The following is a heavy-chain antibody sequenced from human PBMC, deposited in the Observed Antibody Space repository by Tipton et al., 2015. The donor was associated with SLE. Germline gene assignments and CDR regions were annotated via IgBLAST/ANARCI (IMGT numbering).Heavy chain of an antibody. CDR3: ARWAGPITSFGNYYYYYYMDV. V-gene: IGHV1-46*01. CDR2: INPSGGST. Sequence: QVQLVQSGAEVKKPGASVKVSCKASGYTFTSYYMHWVRQAPGQGLEWMGIINPSGGSTSYAQKFQGRVTMTRDTSTSTVYMELSSLRSEDTAVYYCARWAGPITSFGNYYYYYYMDVWGKGTTVTVSS. J-gene: IGHJ6*03. CDR1: GYTFTSYY. D-gene: IGHD3-16*01.